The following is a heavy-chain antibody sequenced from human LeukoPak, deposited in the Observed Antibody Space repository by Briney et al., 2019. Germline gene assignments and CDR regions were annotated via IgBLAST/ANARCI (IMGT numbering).Heavy chain of an antibody. J-gene: IGHJ6*02. CDR3: VRDRGLRSGYGVDV. CDR2: TYFRFKWYY. D-gene: IGHD4-17*01. CDR1: GDTVSNHSVA. Sequence: SQTLSLSCAISGDTVSNHSVAWEWIRLSPSSGLEWLGRTYFRFKWYYEYGVSVKSRISVTPDTSTNQFSLQLNSVTPEDTAVYYCVRDRGLRSGYGVDVWGQGTTVTVS. V-gene: IGHV6-1*01.